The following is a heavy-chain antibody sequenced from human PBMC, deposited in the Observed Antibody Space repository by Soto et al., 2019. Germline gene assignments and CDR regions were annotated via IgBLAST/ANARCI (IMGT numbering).Heavy chain of an antibody. J-gene: IGHJ4*02. Sequence: QVQLQQWGAGLLKPSETLSLTCAVYGGSFSGYYWSWIRQPPGKGLEWIGEINHSGSTNYNPSLKSRVTISVDTSKNQFSLKLSSVTAADTAVYYCARNGGIVVVPAAKGLDYWGQGTLVTVSS. V-gene: IGHV4-34*01. CDR2: INHSGST. CDR1: GGSFSGYY. CDR3: ARNGGIVVVPAAKGLDY. D-gene: IGHD2-2*01.